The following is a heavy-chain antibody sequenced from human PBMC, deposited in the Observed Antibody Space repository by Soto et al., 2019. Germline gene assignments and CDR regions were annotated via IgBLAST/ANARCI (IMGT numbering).Heavy chain of an antibody. Sequence: QVRLVQSGAEVKRPGASVKVSCRASGYTFVDYALHWVRQAPGQGLEWVGWMNPNIGNIKYSHKLEDRVSITRDTATSTAYMELRGLRSEDTAVYFCTREAIVAENWFDPWGQGTLVTVSS. CDR1: GYTFVDYA. D-gene: IGHD5-12*01. CDR2: MNPNIGNI. CDR3: TREAIVAENWFDP. J-gene: IGHJ5*02. V-gene: IGHV1-3*01.